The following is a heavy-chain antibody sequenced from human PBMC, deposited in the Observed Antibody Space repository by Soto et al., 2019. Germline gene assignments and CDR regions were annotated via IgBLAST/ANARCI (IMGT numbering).Heavy chain of an antibody. CDR1: GFTFSSYS. CDR3: ARDRGLDGNHDAFDI. CDR2: ISSSSSYI. D-gene: IGHD3-10*01. J-gene: IGHJ3*02. Sequence: EVQLVESGGGLVKPGGSLRLSCAASGFTFSSYSMNWVRQAPGKGLEWVSSISSSSSYIYYADSVKGRFTISRDNAKNSLYLQMNSLRAEDTAVYYCARDRGLDGNHDAFDIWGQGTMVTVSS. V-gene: IGHV3-21*01.